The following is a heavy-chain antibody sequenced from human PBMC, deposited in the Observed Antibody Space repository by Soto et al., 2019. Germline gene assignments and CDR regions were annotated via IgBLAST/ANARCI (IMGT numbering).Heavy chain of an antibody. CDR2: INHSGST. D-gene: IGHD6-19*01. CDR1: GGSFSGYY. J-gene: IGHJ5*02. Sequence: SETLSLTCAVYGGSFSGYYWSWIRQPPGKGLEWIGEINHSGSTNYNPSLKSRVTISVDTSKNQFSLKLSSVTAADTAVYYCARVSGWYANWFDPWGQGNMVTVYS. CDR3: ARVSGWYANWFDP. V-gene: IGHV4-34*01.